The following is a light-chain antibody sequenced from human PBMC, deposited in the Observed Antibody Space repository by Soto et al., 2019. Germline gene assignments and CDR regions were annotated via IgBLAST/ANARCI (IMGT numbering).Light chain of an antibody. CDR2: AAS. Sequence: DIQLTQFPSSPPASVGDRITITCRASQSIRNYLSWFQQKPGKAPKLLIYAASRLQSGVPLRFSGSGSGTDFSLTISDLQPDDFATYYCQQSYDTPPWTFGQGTRVEVK. CDR3: QQSYDTPPWT. J-gene: IGKJ1*01. CDR1: QSIRNY. V-gene: IGKV1-39*01.